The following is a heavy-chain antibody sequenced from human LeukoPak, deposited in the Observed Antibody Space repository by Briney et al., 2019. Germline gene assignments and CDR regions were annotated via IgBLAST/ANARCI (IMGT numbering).Heavy chain of an antibody. CDR2: IKQDGSEK. Sequence: PGGSLRLSCAASGFTFTIFGLSWVRQAPGKGLEWVANIKQDGSEKYYVDSVKGRFTISRDNAKNSLYLQMNSLRAEDTAVYYCARWDVVVPAFPGGAFDIWGQGTMVTVSS. J-gene: IGHJ3*02. V-gene: IGHV3-7*01. D-gene: IGHD2-2*01. CDR3: ARWDVVVPAFPGGAFDI. CDR1: GFTFTIFG.